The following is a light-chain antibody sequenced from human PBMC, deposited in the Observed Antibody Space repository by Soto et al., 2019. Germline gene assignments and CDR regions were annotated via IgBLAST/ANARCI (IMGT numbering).Light chain of an antibody. V-gene: IGKV3-20*01. CDR2: GAS. CDR3: RPYGSSPAN. Sequence: EIVWSRSPPTLSLSPGERATLSCRASQSVSSSYLAWYQQKPGQAPRLLIYGASSRATGIPDRFSGSGSGTDFTLTISRLLPEDFAVYYCRPYGSSPANFGPGTKVDIK. J-gene: IGKJ3*01. CDR1: QSVSSSY.